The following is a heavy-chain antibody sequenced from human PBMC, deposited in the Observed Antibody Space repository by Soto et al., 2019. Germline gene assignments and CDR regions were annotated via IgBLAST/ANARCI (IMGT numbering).Heavy chain of an antibody. V-gene: IGHV3-23*01. CDR2: VTGNSGLT. CDR1: GFTFSTYA. Sequence: EVQLLESGGGLVQPGGSLRLSCAASGFTFSTYAMTWVRQAPGKGLEWVSTVTGNSGLTFYADAVKGRSTISRDNSKNSLYLQLSSLTAEDTAVYYCAKHRDCSSVTCPTGHWFDGWGQGTLVTVSS. J-gene: IGHJ5*02. D-gene: IGHD2-2*01. CDR3: AKHRDCSSVTCPTGHWFDG.